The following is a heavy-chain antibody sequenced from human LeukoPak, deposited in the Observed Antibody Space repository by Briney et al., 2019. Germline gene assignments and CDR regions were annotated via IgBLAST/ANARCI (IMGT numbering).Heavy chain of an antibody. D-gene: IGHD1-26*01. CDR3: ASLGGTYDY. CDR2: ISDSGST. V-gene: IGHV4-59*08. J-gene: IGHJ4*02. Sequence: SETLSLTRTVSGGSISSYYWSWVRQPPGKGLEWIGYISDSGSTNYNPSLKSRLTISRDTSKNQVSLKMRFVTAADTAVYFCASLGGTYDYWGQGTLVTVSS. CDR1: GGSISSYY.